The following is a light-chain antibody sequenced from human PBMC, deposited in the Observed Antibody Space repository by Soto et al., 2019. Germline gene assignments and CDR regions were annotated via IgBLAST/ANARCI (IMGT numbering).Light chain of an antibody. J-gene: IGKJ1*01. CDR1: QSISDW. CDR2: DAS. V-gene: IGKV1-5*01. CDR3: QQYNSYPRT. Sequence: DIQMTQSPSTLSASVGDRVTITCRASQSISDWLAWCQQKPGKAPKLLIYDASSLQSGVPSRFSGSGSGTEFTLTINSLQPDDFATYYCQQYNSYPRTFGQGTKVDIK.